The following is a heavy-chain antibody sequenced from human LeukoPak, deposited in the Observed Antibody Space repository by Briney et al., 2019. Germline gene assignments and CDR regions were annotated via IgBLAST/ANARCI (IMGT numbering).Heavy chain of an antibody. CDR3: ASDRAFDI. CDR2: IKQDGSEK. Sequence: GGSLRLSCAASGFTFSNAWMSWVRQAPGKGLEWVANIKQDGSEKYYVDSVKGRFTISRDNAKNSLYLQMNSLRAEDTAVYYCASDRAFDIWGQGTMVTVSS. J-gene: IGHJ3*02. CDR1: GFTFSNAW. V-gene: IGHV3-7*01.